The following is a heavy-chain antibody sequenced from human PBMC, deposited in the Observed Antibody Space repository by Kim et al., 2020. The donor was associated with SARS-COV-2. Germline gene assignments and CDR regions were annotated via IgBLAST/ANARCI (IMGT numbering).Heavy chain of an antibody. CDR3: AKEGYSYALYYYGMDV. CDR2: ISYDGSNK. V-gene: IGHV3-30*18. Sequence: GGSLRLSCAASGFTFSSYGMHWVRQAPGKGLEWVAVISYDGSNKYYADSVKGRFTISRDNSKNTLYLQMNSLRAEDTAVYYCAKEGYSYALYYYGMDVWG. D-gene: IGHD5-18*01. CDR1: GFTFSSYG. J-gene: IGHJ6*01.